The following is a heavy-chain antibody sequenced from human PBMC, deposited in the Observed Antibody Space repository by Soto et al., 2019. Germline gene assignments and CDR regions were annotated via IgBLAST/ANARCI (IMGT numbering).Heavy chain of an antibody. D-gene: IGHD6-19*01. CDR1: GGSISSYY. CDR3: ARGRAVAGPTFDY. CDR2: IYYSGST. V-gene: IGHV4-59*01. Sequence: KPSETLSLTCTVSGGSISSYYWSWIRQPPGKGLEWIGYIYYSGSTNYNPSLKSRVTISVDTSKNQFSLKLSSVTAADTAVYYCARGRAVAGPTFDYWGQGTLVTVSS. J-gene: IGHJ4*02.